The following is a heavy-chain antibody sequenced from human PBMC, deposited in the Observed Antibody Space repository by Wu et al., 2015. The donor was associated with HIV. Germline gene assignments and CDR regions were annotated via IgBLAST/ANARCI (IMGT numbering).Heavy chain of an antibody. Sequence: QVQLQQWGAGLLKPSETLSLTCAVYGGSFSGYYWSWIRQPPGKGLEWIGEINHSGSTNYNPSLKSRVTISVDTSKNQFSLKLSSVTAADTAVYYCARPNEYYYDSSGYYYFDYWGQGTLVTVSS. D-gene: IGHD3-22*01. J-gene: IGHJ4*02. V-gene: IGHV4-34*01. CDR1: GGSFSGYY. CDR3: ARPNEYYYDSSGYYYFDY. CDR2: INHSGST.